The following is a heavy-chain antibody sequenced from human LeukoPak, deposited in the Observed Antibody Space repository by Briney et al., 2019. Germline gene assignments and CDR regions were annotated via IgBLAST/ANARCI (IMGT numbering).Heavy chain of an antibody. D-gene: IGHD3-3*01. Sequence: SETLSLTCTVSGGSISGGSYYWSWIRQPAGKGLEWIGRIYTSGSTNYNPSLKSRVTISVDTSKNQFSLKLSSVTAADTAVYYCARGKGLGVVTTYFDYWGQGTLVTVSS. CDR1: GGSISGGSYY. CDR3: ARGKGLGVVTTYFDY. V-gene: IGHV4-61*02. J-gene: IGHJ4*02. CDR2: IYTSGST.